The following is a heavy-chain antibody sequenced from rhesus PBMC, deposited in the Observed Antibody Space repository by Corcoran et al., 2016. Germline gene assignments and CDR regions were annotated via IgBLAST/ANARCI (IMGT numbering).Heavy chain of an antibody. CDR3: AKGGIQRVQPVDY. V-gene: IGHV3S25*01. CDR2: INSGGGST. CDR1: GFTFSSYW. J-gene: IGHJ4*01. Sequence: EVQLVESGGGLAKPGGSLRLSCAASGFTFSSYWMNWVRQAPGKGLEWVSAINSGGGSTYYTDSVEGRFTISRDNSKNTLSLQMNSLGAEDTAVYYCAKGGIQRVQPVDYWGQGVLVTVSS. D-gene: IGHD5-42*01.